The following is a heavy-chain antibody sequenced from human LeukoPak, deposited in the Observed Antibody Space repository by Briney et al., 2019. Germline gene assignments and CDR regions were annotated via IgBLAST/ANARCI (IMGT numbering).Heavy chain of an antibody. Sequence: APVKVSCKTSGYTFTGYYMHWVRQAPGHGREWMGWIKPKCWGKHYAQKFQGWVTLTRDTSISTAQRALSRLRSDETGGYFCAGDGGTTGTDNWFDPWGQGTLVTVCS. D-gene: IGHD1-1*01. V-gene: IGHV1-2*04. CDR2: IKPKCWGK. J-gene: IGHJ5*02. CDR1: GYTFTGYY. CDR3: AGDGGTTGTDNWFDP.